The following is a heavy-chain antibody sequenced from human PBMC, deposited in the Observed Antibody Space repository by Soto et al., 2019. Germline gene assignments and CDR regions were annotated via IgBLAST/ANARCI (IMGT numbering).Heavy chain of an antibody. CDR2: ISSSTSYV. CDR1: GFTFSRYG. J-gene: IGHJ5*01. V-gene: IGHV3-21*06. Sequence: GGSLRLSCVASGFTFSRYGMNWLRQAPGKGLEWVASISSSTSYVYYADSVKGRFSTSRDNDKNILYLEMYALRTEDTAVYYCARDPSEGRVGNWFESWGQGTLVTVSS. CDR3: ARDPSEGRVGNWFES. D-gene: IGHD2-2*01.